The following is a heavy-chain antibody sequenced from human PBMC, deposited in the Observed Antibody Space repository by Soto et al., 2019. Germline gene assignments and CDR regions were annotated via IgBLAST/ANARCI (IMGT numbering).Heavy chain of an antibody. CDR3: ARDGAGLVRGPDF. D-gene: IGHD3-10*01. CDR2: IKQDGSEQ. Sequence: GGSLRLSCEASGFTFSSYWMSWVRQAPGEGLEWVGNIKQDGSEQTYVDSVRGRFTISRDNAKNSLYLQMNSLRAEDTAVYYCARDGAGLVRGPDFWGQGTLVTVSS. CDR1: GFTFSSYW. V-gene: IGHV3-7*04. J-gene: IGHJ4*02.